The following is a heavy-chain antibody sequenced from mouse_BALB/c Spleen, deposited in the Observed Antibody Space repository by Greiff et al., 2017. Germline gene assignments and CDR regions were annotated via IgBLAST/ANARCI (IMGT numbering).Heavy chain of an antibody. CDR1: GFTFSSYT. CDR2: ISSGGSYT. Sequence: EVKLVESGGGLVKPGGSLKLSCAASGFTFSSYTMSWVRQTPEKRLEWVATISSGGSYTYYPDSVKGRFTISRDNAKNTLYLQMSSLKSEDTAMYYCTRDGGGSSYNYFDYWGQGTTLTVSS. J-gene: IGHJ2*01. D-gene: IGHD1-1*01. V-gene: IGHV5-6-4*01. CDR3: TRDGGGSSYNYFDY.